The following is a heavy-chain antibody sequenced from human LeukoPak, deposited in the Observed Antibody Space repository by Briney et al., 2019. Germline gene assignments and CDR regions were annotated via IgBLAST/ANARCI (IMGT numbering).Heavy chain of an antibody. D-gene: IGHD4-23*01. Sequence: PGGSLRLSCAASGFTFSSYGMHWVRQAPGKGLEWVAFIRYDGSNKYYADSVKGRFTISRDNSKNTLYLQMNSLRAEETAVCYCAKEDNYGGKPFDYWGQGTLVTVSS. CDR3: AKEDNYGGKPFDY. J-gene: IGHJ4*02. CDR1: GFTFSSYG. V-gene: IGHV3-30*02. CDR2: IRYDGSNK.